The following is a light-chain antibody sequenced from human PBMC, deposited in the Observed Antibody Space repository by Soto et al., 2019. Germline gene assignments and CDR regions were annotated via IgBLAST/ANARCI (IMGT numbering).Light chain of an antibody. CDR2: DAS. CDR3: QQYDNLPPRLT. CDR1: QDISNY. Sequence: DIQMTQYPSSLSASVGDRVTITCQASQDISNYLNWYQQKPGKAPKLLIYDASNLETGVPSRFSGSGSGTDFTFTISSLQPEDIATYYCQQYDNLPPRLTFGGGTKV. V-gene: IGKV1-33*01. J-gene: IGKJ4*01.